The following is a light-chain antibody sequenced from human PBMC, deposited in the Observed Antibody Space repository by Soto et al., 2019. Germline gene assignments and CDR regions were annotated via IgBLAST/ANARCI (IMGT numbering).Light chain of an antibody. Sequence: DLQMTQSPSSLSASVGDTVTIACRASQGISNYVAWYQQKPGKVPRLLIYAASTLQSGVPSRFSGSGSGTDFTLTISTLQPEDVATYYGQKYNSVPRTFGQGSKVEIK. CDR3: QKYNSVPRT. CDR2: AAS. J-gene: IGKJ1*01. CDR1: QGISNY. V-gene: IGKV1-27*01.